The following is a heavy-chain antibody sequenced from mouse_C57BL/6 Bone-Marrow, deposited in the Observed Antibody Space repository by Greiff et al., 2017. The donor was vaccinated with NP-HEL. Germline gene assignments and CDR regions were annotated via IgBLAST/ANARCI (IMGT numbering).Heavy chain of an antibody. Sequence: QVQLQQSGAELARPGASVKLSCKASGYTFTSYGISWVKQRTGQGLEWIGEIYPRSGNIYYNEKFKGKATLTADKSSSTAYMELRSMTSEDSAVYFCARTHLVRGPAWFAYWGQGTLVTVSA. CDR3: ARTHLVRGPAWFAY. J-gene: IGHJ3*01. V-gene: IGHV1-81*01. D-gene: IGHD2-14*01. CDR2: IYPRSGNI. CDR1: GYTFTSYG.